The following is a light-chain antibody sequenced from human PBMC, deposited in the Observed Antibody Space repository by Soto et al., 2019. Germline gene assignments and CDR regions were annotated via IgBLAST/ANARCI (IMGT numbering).Light chain of an antibody. CDR2: TAS. CDR1: QSVGGNY. Sequence: EILLTQSPGTLSLSPGASATLSCRSSQSVGGNYLAWYQHKPGQAPRLLIYTASSRAPGVPDRFSGSGSGTDFILSISRLEPEDFAVYYCQQYGTSWTFGQGTKVDIK. CDR3: QQYGTSWT. J-gene: IGKJ1*01. V-gene: IGKV3-20*01.